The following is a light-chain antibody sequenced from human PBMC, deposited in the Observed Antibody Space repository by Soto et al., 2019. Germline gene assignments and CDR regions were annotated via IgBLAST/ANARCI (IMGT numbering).Light chain of an antibody. CDR1: KSVRSNY. V-gene: IGKV3-20*01. J-gene: IGKJ1*01. Sequence: VLSQSXGTLSLSNSDXXXXXXXVMKSVRSNYLAWNQQTXGQPPRLLIDGASXRANGIPDSFSGSGCGTDFTLTSSRLDTEYFVVYYCQQYSSAPLTFGQGTKVEIK. CDR3: QQYSSAPLT. CDR2: GAS.